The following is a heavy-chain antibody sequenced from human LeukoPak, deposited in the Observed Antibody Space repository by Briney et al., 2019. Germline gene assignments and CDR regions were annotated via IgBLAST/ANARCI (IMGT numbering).Heavy chain of an antibody. J-gene: IGHJ5*02. V-gene: IGHV3-7*02. CDR3: AKLLSGYCSRTSCLNWFDP. Sequence: GGSLRLSCAASGFTFSNYWMSWVRQAPGKGLEWVANIKQDGSEKYYVDSVKGRFTISRDNAKNSLYLQMNSLRAEDTAVYYCAKLLSGYCSRTSCLNWFDPWGQGTLVTVSS. D-gene: IGHD2-2*01. CDR2: IKQDGSEK. CDR1: GFTFSNYW.